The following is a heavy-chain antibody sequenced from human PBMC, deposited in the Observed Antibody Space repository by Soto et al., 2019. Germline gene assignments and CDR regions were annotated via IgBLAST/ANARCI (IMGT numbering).Heavy chain of an antibody. CDR3: ATNYGSGSTHFDY. Sequence: QVQLVQSGAEVKKPGSPVRVSCTASGDTFNFYTISWVRQVPGQGPEWMGRIIHMLGMSNYAQKFQGRVTIMADKSTSTVYMNLSGLTSEDTAVYYCATNYGSGSTHFDYWGQGTLVTVSS. J-gene: IGHJ4*02. D-gene: IGHD3-10*01. CDR1: GDTFNFYT. CDR2: IIHMLGMS. V-gene: IGHV1-69*02.